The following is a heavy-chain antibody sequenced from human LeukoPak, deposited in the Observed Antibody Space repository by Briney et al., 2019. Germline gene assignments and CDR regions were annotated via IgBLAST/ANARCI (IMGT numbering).Heavy chain of an antibody. V-gene: IGHV4-31*03. J-gene: IGHJ6*02. CDR2: IYYSGST. CDR1: GGSISSGGYY. CDR3: ARGYGGNFRGNYYYGMDV. Sequence: SETLSLTCTVSGGSISSGGYYWSWIRQHPGKGLEWIGYIYYSGSTYYNPSLKSRVTISVDTSKIQFSLKLSSVTAADTAVYYCARGYGGNFRGNYYYGMDVWGQGTTVTVSS. D-gene: IGHD4-23*01.